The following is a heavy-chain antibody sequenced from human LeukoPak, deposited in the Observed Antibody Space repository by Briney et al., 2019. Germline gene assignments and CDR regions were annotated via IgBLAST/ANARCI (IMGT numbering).Heavy chain of an antibody. CDR2: INHSGST. V-gene: IGHV4-34*01. CDR1: GGSFSGYY. J-gene: IGHJ4*02. CDR3: ARGRAWIQLWLITYYFDY. Sequence: PSETLSLTCAVYGGSFSGYYWSWIRQPPGKGLEWIGDINHSGSTNYNPSLKSRVTISVDTSKNQFSLKLSSVTAADTAVYYCARGRAWIQLWLITYYFDYWGQGTLVTVSS. D-gene: IGHD5-18*01.